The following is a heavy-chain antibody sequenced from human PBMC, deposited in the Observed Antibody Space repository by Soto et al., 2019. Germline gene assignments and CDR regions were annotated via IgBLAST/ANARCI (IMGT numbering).Heavy chain of an antibody. J-gene: IGHJ5*02. CDR3: ARLSGSWQIWFDP. Sequence: QVQLQESGPGLVKPSQTLSLTCIVSGGSISSNDFYWSWIRQHPGKGLEWIGYIYYSGNTYYNPSLQSRVTILVDTSKNQFSLKVSSVTAADTAVYYCARLSGSWQIWFDPWGQGTLVTVSS. V-gene: IGHV4-31*03. CDR1: GGSISSNDFY. D-gene: IGHD6-13*01. CDR2: IYYSGNT.